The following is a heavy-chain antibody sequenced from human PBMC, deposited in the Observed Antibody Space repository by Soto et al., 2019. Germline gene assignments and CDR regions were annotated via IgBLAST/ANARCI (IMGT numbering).Heavy chain of an antibody. J-gene: IGHJ4*02. CDR1: GGSISNSNW. Sequence: QVQLQESGPGLVKLSGTLSLTCAVFGGSISNSNWWTWVRQPPGKGLDWIGEIFHSGSTNYNSSLMGRVTISVDKANNQCSLKLSSVNAADTAVYYCAHRPIVGAAIWGQGTLVTVSS. V-gene: IGHV4-4*02. CDR3: AHRPIVGAAI. D-gene: IGHD1-26*01. CDR2: IFHSGST.